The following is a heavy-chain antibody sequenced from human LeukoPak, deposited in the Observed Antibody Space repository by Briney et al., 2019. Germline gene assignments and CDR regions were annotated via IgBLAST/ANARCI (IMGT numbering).Heavy chain of an antibody. D-gene: IGHD6-13*01. CDR3: ARESSRIAAAGSYDY. Sequence: SETLSLTCTVSGGSISSYYWSWIRQPAGKGLEWIGRIYTSGSTNYNPSLKSRVTMSVDTSKNQFSLKLSSVTAADTAVYYCARESSRIAAAGSYDYWGQGTLVTVSS. CDR1: GGSISSYY. CDR2: IYTSGST. J-gene: IGHJ4*02. V-gene: IGHV4-4*07.